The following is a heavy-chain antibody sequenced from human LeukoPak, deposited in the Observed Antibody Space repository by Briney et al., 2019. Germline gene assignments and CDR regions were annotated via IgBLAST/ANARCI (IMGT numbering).Heavy chain of an antibody. Sequence: SETLSLTCTVSGGSISSSSYYWGWIRQPPGKVLEWIGSIYYSGSTYYNPSLKSRVTIAVDTSKNQFSLKLSAVTAADTAVYYCATPFIAAAALDYWGQGTLVTVSS. CDR1: GGSISSSSYY. J-gene: IGHJ4*02. D-gene: IGHD6-13*01. V-gene: IGHV4-39*01. CDR2: IYYSGST. CDR3: ATPFIAAAALDY.